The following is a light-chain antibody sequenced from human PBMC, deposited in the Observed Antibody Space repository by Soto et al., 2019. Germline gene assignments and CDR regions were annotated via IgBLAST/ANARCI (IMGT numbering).Light chain of an antibody. CDR3: QQYGSSPPFT. J-gene: IGKJ3*01. Sequence: EIVLTQSPGTLSLSPGERATLSCRASQSVSSSYLAWYQQKPDQAPRLLIYGASSRATGIPYRVSGSGSGADFILTISRREPEDFAVYYCQQYGSSPPFTFGPGTKVDIK. V-gene: IGKV3-20*01. CDR1: QSVSSSY. CDR2: GAS.